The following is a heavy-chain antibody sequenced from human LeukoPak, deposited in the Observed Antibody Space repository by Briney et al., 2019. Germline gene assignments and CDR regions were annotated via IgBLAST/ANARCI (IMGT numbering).Heavy chain of an antibody. Sequence: ASVKVSCKASGYTFTSYYMHWVRQAPGQGLEWMGIINPSGGSTSYAQKFQGRVTMTRDMSTSTAYMELSSLRSEDTAVYYCARGAENERYGDYYYMDVWGKGTTVTVSS. CDR3: ARGAENERYGDYYYMDV. J-gene: IGHJ6*03. D-gene: IGHD4-17*01. V-gene: IGHV1-46*01. CDR2: INPSGGST. CDR1: GYTFTSYY.